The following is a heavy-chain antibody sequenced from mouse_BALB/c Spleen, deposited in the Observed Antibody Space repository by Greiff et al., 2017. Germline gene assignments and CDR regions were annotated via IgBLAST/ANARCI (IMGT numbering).Heavy chain of an antibody. Sequence: EVQLVESGPGLVKPSQSLSLTCTVTGYSITSDYAWNWIRQFPGNKLEWMGYISYSGSTSYNPSLKSRISITRDTSKNQFFLQLNSVTTEDTATYYSAIYGYDFDYWGQGTTLTVSS. CDR1: GYSITSDYA. CDR3: AIYGYDFDY. CDR2: ISYSGST. J-gene: IGHJ2*01. D-gene: IGHD2-2*01. V-gene: IGHV3-2*02.